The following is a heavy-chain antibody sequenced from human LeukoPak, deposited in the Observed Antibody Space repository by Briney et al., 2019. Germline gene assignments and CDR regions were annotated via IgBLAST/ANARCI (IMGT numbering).Heavy chain of an antibody. CDR1: GGTFISYA. CDR2: IIPIFGTA. J-gene: IGHJ5*02. CDR3: AWGSTVTIPRFDP. V-gene: IGHV1-69*13. Sequence: SVKVSCKASGGTFISYAISWVRQAPGQGLEWMGGIIPIFGTANYAQKFQGRVTITADESTSTAYMELSSLRSGDTAVYYCAWGSTVTIPRFDPWGQGTLVTVSS. D-gene: IGHD4-17*01.